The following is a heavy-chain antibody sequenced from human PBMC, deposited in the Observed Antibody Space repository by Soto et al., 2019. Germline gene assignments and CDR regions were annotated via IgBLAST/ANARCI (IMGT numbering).Heavy chain of an antibody. J-gene: IGHJ4*02. V-gene: IGHV4-61*03. Sequence: QVQLQESGPGLVKSSETLSLTCTVSGGSVTSEHYYWNWIRQPPGKGLEWIGYFFYTGSTNYNPSLESRLTMSVDVSKNHFSLRVNSVTAADTAGYYCAGGTDGKKVAYWGQGALVTVSS. CDR2: FFYTGST. CDR1: GGSVTSEHYY. D-gene: IGHD5-12*01. CDR3: AGGTDGKKVAY.